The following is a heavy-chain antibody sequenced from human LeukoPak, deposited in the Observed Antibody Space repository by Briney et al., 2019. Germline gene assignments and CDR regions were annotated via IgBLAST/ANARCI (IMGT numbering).Heavy chain of an antibody. J-gene: IGHJ4*02. CDR1: GFTFSSYG. CDR2: IRYDGNNK. V-gene: IGHV3-30*02. Sequence: GGSLRLSCAASGFTFSSYGMHWVRQASGKGLEWVTFIRYDGNNKYYADSVKGRFTISRDNSKNTLYLQMNSLRVEDTAVYYCARDYRELSFIDGYVDYWGQGTLVTVSS. CDR3: ARDYRELSFIDGYVDY. D-gene: IGHD1-7*01.